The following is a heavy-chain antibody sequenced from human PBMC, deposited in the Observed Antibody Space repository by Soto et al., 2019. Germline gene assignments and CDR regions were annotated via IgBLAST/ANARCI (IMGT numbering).Heavy chain of an antibody. V-gene: IGHV1-69*01. CDR2: IIPIFGTA. CDR3: ARDGSSTCTLDYYYYGMDV. CDR1: GGTFSSYA. J-gene: IGHJ6*02. Sequence: QVQLVQSGAEVKKPGSSVKVSCKASGGTFSSYAISWVRQAPGQGLEWMGGIIPIFGTANYAQKFQGRVTITADESTSIAYMELSSLRSEDTAVYYCARDGSSTCTLDYYYYGMDVWGQGTTVTVSS. D-gene: IGHD2-2*01.